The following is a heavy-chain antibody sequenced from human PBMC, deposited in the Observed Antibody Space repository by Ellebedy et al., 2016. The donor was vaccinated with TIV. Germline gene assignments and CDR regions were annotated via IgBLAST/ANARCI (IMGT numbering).Heavy chain of an antibody. Sequence: SETLSLTXAVYGESFSGHYWSWIRQPPGKGLEWIGEINQSGRSNYNPSLKSRVTISVDTSKNQFSLQLNSVTAADTAIYYCARDRHKFMTTVSSWNSDDSWGQGTLVTVSS. V-gene: IGHV4-34*01. J-gene: IGHJ4*02. CDR3: ARDRHKFMTTVSSWNSDDS. CDR1: GESFSGHY. D-gene: IGHD4-17*01. CDR2: INQSGRS.